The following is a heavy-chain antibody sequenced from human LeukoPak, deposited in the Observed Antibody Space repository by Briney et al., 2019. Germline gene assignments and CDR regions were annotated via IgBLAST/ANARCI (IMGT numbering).Heavy chain of an antibody. J-gene: IGHJ4*02. CDR1: GGSISSSSYY. V-gene: IGHV4-39*01. Sequence: PSETLSLTCTVSGGSISSSSYYWGWIRQPPGKGLEWIGSIYYSGSTYYNPSLKSRVTISVDTSKNQSSLKLSSVTAADTAVYYCARFDFIFSRRDYWGQGTLVTVSS. CDR2: IYYSGST. CDR3: ARFDFIFSRRDY. D-gene: IGHD3-3*02.